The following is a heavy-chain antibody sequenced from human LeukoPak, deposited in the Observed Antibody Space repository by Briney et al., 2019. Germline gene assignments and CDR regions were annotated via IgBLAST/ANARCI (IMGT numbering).Heavy chain of an antibody. J-gene: IGHJ4*02. CDR2: MNPNSGNT. CDR1: GYTFTSSD. Sequence: ASVKVSCKASGYTFTSSDINWVRQATGQGLEWMGWMNPNSGNTGYAQKFQGRVTMTRNTSISTAYMELSSLRSEDTAVYYCARGPHYYDSSGYYFDYWGQGTLVTVSS. D-gene: IGHD3-22*01. CDR3: ARGPHYYDSSGYYFDY. V-gene: IGHV1-8*01.